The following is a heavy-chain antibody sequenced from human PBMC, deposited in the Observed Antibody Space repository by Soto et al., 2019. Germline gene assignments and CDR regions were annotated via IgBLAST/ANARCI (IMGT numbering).Heavy chain of an antibody. V-gene: IGHV3-30*04. Sequence: GGSLRLSCAASGFTFSSYAMHWVRQAPGKGLEWVAVISYDGSNKYYADSVKGRFTISRDNSKNTLYLQMNSLRAEDTAVYYCARDPFPQTGYYYYYMDVWGKGTTVTVSS. D-gene: IGHD1-1*01. J-gene: IGHJ6*03. CDR3: ARDPFPQTGYYYYYMDV. CDR1: GFTFSSYA. CDR2: ISYDGSNK.